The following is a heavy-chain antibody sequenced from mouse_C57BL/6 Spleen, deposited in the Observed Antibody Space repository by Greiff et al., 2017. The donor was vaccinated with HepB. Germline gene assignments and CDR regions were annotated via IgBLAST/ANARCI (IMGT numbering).Heavy chain of an antibody. J-gene: IGHJ4*01. CDR1: GFSLTSYG. Sequence: VQLQQSGPGLVQPSQCLSITCTASGFSLTSYGVHWVRQSPGKGLEWLGVIWRGGSTDYNAAFMSRLSITKDNSTSQVFFKMNRLQADDTAICYCAKFEGGGCAMDYWGQGTSVTVSS. CDR3: AKFEGGGCAMDY. V-gene: IGHV2-5*01. D-gene: IGHD3-2*02. CDR2: IWRGGST.